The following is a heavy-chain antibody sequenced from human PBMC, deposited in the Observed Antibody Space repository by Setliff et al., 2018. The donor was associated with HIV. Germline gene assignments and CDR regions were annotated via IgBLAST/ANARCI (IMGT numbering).Heavy chain of an antibody. D-gene: IGHD2-2*01. CDR3: ARVDCSSTSCYRDYYHYMDV. CDR1: GGSISSSSYY. Sequence: SETLSLTCTVSGGSISSSSYYWGWIRQPPGKGLEWIGSIYYSGSTYYNPSLKSRVTISVDTSKNQFSLKLSSVTAADTAVYYCARVDCSSTSCYRDYYHYMDVWGKGTTVTVSS. J-gene: IGHJ6*03. CDR2: IYYSGST. V-gene: IGHV4-39*01.